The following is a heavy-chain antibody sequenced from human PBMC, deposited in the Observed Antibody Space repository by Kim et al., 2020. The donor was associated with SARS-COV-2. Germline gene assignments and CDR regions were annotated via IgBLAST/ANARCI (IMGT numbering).Heavy chain of an antibody. CDR3: ARGGDWGYCCGGTCPPLSYYYYGMDV. V-gene: IGHV1-69*13. D-gene: IGHD2-15*01. CDR1: VCTFSSYA. Sequence: SVKVSCKASVCTFSSYAISWVRQAPGQGLEWMGGFIPIFGTANYAQKFQGRVTITADESTSTAYMELSSLRSEDTAVYYCARGGDWGYCCGGTCPPLSYYYYGMDVWGQGTTVTVSS. J-gene: IGHJ6*02. CDR2: FIPIFGTA.